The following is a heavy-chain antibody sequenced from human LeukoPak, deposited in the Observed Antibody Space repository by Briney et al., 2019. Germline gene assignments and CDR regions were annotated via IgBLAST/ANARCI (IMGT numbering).Heavy chain of an antibody. CDR3: AKGPRITIVVGYFDY. CDR2: ISGSGGST. J-gene: IGHJ4*02. D-gene: IGHD3-10*01. V-gene: IGHV3-23*01. Sequence: TGGSLRLSCAASGFTFSSYAMSWVRQAPGKGLEWVSAISGSGGSTYYADSVKGRFTISRDNSKNTLYLQMNSLRAEDTAVYYCAKGPRITIVVGYFDYWGQGTLVTVSS. CDR1: GFTFSSYA.